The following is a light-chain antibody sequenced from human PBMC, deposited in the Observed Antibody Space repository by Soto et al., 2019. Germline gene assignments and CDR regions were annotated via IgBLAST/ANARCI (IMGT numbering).Light chain of an antibody. CDR1: QGIGTD. V-gene: IGKV1-6*01. J-gene: IGKJ4*01. CDR3: LQDHNLLT. CDR2: AAY. Sequence: AVEMTQSPASLSASVGDRVTFACRASQGIGTDLAWYQVRPGRAPKLLIYAAYTLQTGVSSRFSGSGSGTDFTLTISSLQPEDIGTYFCLQDHNLLTFGGGTKVEIK.